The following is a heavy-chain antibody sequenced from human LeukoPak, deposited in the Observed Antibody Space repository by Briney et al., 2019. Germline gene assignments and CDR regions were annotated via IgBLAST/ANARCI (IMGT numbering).Heavy chain of an antibody. CDR1: GGSVSSGTYY. Sequence: SETLSLTCTVSGGSVSSGTYYWSWIRQPPGKGLEWIGYISYSGSTNYNPSLKSRVTISVDTSKNQFSLKLSSVTAADTAVYYCARGGVLWFGEEEGWFDPWGQGTLVTVSS. CDR2: ISYSGST. V-gene: IGHV4-61*01. J-gene: IGHJ5*02. CDR3: ARGGVLWFGEEEGWFDP. D-gene: IGHD3-10*01.